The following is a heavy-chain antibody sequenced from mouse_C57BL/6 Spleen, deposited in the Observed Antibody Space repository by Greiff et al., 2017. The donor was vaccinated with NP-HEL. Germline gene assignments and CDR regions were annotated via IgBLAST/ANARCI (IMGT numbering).Heavy chain of an antibody. CDR2: IWGVGST. V-gene: IGHV2-6*01. J-gene: IGHJ3*01. CDR1: GFSFTSYG. CDR3: ASGAY. Sequence: QVQLKESGPGLVAPSQSLSIPCTVSGFSFTSYGVNWVRQSPGKGLEWLGVIWGVGSTNSNSALKSRLSISKDNSKSQVFLKMNSLQTDDTAMYYCASGAYWGQGTLVTVSA.